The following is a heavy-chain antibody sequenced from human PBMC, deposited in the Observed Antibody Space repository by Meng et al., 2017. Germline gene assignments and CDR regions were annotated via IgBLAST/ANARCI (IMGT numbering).Heavy chain of an antibody. CDR2: ISSSSSYI. D-gene: IGHD6-19*01. CDR3: ARVLSSSGWSEIDY. J-gene: IGHJ4*02. Sequence: GQWVVSGGGLVKPGGSLSLSCAASGFTFSSYSMNWVRQASGKGLEWVSSISSSSSYIYYADSVKGRFTISRDNAKNSLYLQMNSLRAEDTAVYYCARVLSSSGWSEIDYWGQGTLVTVSS. CDR1: GFTFSSYS. V-gene: IGHV3-21*01.